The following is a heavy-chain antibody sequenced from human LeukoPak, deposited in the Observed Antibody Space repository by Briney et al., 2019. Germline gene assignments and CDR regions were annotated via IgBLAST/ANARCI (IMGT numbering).Heavy chain of an antibody. D-gene: IGHD6-6*01. V-gene: IGHV4-30-2*01. Sequence: TASQTLSLTCAVSGVSISSGGYSWSWIRQPPGKGLEWIGYIYHSGSTYYNPSLKSRVTISVDRSKNQFSLKLSSVTAADTAVYYCARASDDWFDPWGQGTLVTVSS. CDR1: GVSISSGGYS. J-gene: IGHJ5*02. CDR3: ARASDDWFDP. CDR2: IYHSGST.